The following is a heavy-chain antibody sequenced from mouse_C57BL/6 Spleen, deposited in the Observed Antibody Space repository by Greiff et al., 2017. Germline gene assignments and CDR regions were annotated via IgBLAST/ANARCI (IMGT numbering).Heavy chain of an antibody. J-gene: IGHJ2*01. CDR1: GFNIKNTY. CDR3: ARPYGSSYHFDY. CDR2: IDPANGNT. D-gene: IGHD1-1*01. Sequence: VQLKQSVAELVRPGASVKLSCTASGFNIKNTYMHWVKQRPEQGLEWIGRIDPANGNTKYAQKFKGKATLTADTSSNTAYRQLSSLTSEDTAIYYCARPYGSSYHFDYWGQGTTLTVSS. V-gene: IGHV14-3*01.